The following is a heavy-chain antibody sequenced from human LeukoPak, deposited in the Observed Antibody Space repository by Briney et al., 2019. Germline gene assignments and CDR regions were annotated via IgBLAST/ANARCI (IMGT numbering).Heavy chain of an antibody. Sequence: SETLSLTCTVSGYSISSGYYWGWIRQPPGKGLEWIGSIYHSGSTYYNPSLKSRVTISVDTSKNQFSLKLSSVTAADTAVYYRARVRDWSGFDIWGQGTMVTVSS. J-gene: IGHJ3*02. CDR3: ARVRDWSGFDI. CDR1: GYSISSGYY. D-gene: IGHD3-3*01. V-gene: IGHV4-38-2*02. CDR2: IYHSGST.